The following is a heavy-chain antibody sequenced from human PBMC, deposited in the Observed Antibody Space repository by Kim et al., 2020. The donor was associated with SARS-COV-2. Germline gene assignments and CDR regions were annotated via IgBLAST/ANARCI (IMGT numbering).Heavy chain of an antibody. V-gene: IGHV4-59*01. Sequence: SETLSLTCTVSGGSISSYYWSWIRQPPGKGLEWIGYIYYSGSTNYNPSLKSRVTISVDTSKNQFSLKLSSVTAADTAVYYCARVSVAGTGFGAFDIWGQGTMVTVSS. CDR2: IYYSGST. J-gene: IGHJ3*02. D-gene: IGHD6-19*01. CDR3: ARVSVAGTGFGAFDI. CDR1: GGSISSYY.